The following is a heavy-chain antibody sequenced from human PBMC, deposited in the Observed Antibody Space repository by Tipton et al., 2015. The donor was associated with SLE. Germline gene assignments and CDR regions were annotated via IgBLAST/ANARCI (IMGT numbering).Heavy chain of an antibody. CDR1: GGFISNYY. V-gene: IGHV4-59*01. CDR3: GRGAWYFDL. Sequence: TLSLTCTVSGGFISNYYWSWIRQPPGKGLEWIGSIFDSGKTSINPSLKSRVTISVDTSKNHFSLNLISATAADTAIYYCGRGAWYFDLWGRGTLVTVSS. CDR2: IFDSGKT. J-gene: IGHJ2*01.